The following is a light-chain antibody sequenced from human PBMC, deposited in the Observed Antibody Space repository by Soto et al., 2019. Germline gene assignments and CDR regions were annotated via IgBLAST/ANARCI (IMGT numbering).Light chain of an antibody. V-gene: IGLV1-47*02. CDR2: SNN. J-gene: IGLJ3*02. CDR1: SSNIGSNY. Sequence: QSVLTQPPSASGTPGQRVTISCSGSSSNIGSNYVYWYQQLPGMAPKLLIYSNNQRPSGVPDRFSGSKSGTSASLAISGLRSEDEADYYCAAWDDSLSGLRVFGGGTQLTVL. CDR3: AAWDDSLSGLRV.